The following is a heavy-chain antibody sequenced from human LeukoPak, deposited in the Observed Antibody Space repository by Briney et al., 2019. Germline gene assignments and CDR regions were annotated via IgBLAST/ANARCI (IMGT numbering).Heavy chain of an antibody. CDR2: ISSSGSTI. Sequence: GGSLRLSCAASGFTFSDYYMSWIRQASGKGLEWVSYISSSGSTIYYADSVKGRFTISRDNAKDTLYLQMHSLRAEDTAIYYCAKPSRDFDSSGYSHFDYWGQGTLVTVSS. D-gene: IGHD3-22*01. J-gene: IGHJ4*02. CDR3: AKPSRDFDSSGYSHFDY. CDR1: GFTFSDYY. V-gene: IGHV3-11*01.